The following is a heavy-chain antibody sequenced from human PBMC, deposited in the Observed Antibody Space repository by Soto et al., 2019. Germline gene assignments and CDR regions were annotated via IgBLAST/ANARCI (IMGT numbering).Heavy chain of an antibody. CDR2: ISGSSTTK. D-gene: IGHD2-15*01. V-gene: IGHV3-48*01. Sequence: EVQLVESGGGLVQPGGSLRLSCAASGFTFSSYSMNWVRQAPGKGLEWVSYISGSSTTKYYADSVKGRFTISRDNAKNSLYLQMNSLRAEATAVYYCARDGCSGSTCLTWFDPWGQGTLVTVSS. CDR3: ARDGCSGSTCLTWFDP. J-gene: IGHJ5*02. CDR1: GFTFSSYS.